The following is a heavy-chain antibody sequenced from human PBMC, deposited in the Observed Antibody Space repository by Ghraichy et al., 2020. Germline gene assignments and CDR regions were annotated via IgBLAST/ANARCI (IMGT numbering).Heavy chain of an antibody. V-gene: IGHV4-59*08. CDR3: ARHGGTGITIFGVVTGWFTP. CDR1: GGSISSYY. CDR2: IYYSGST. J-gene: IGHJ5*02. Sequence: SETLSLTCTVSGGSISSYYWSWIRQPPGKGLEWIGYIYYSGSTNYNPSLKSRVTISVDTYKTQFSLKLSSVTAADTAVYYCARHGGTGITIFGVVTGWFTPWAQGTRSTASS. D-gene: IGHD3-3*01.